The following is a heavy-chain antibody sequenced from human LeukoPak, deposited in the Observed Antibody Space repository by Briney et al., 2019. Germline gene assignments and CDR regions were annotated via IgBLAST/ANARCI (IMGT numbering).Heavy chain of an antibody. J-gene: IGHJ3*02. V-gene: IGHV1-46*01. CDR1: GYTFTSYY. Sequence: ASVKVSCKASGYTFTSYYMHWVRQAPGQGLEWMGIINPSGGSTSYAQKFQGRVTMTRDMSTSTVYMELSSLRSEDTAVYYCAREGRGALNHDAFDIWGQGTMVTVSS. D-gene: IGHD4-17*01. CDR2: INPSGGST. CDR3: AREGRGALNHDAFDI.